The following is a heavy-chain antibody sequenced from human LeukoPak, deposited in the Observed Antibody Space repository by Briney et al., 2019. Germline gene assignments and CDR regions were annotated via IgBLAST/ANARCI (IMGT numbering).Heavy chain of an antibody. J-gene: IGHJ4*02. V-gene: IGHV4-59*01. CDR2: ISYTGST. CDR1: GDFISTYY. Sequence: SETLSLTCTVSGDFISTYYWSWLRQPPGKGLEWIRYISYTGSTIYNPSLKSRVTISVDTSKNQFSLNLSPVTAADTAVYYCASHKGFWGQGTLVTVSS. CDR3: ASHKGF.